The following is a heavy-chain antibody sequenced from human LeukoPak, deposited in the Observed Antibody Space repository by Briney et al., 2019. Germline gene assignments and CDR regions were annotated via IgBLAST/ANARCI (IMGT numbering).Heavy chain of an antibody. CDR2: ISSNGGST. D-gene: IGHD4-17*01. CDR3: ARRAVRYYYYMDV. J-gene: IGHJ6*03. CDR1: GFTFSNAW. V-gene: IGHV3-64*01. Sequence: PGGSLRLSCAASGFTFSNAWMSWVRQAPGKGLEYVSAISSNGGSTYYANSVKGRFTISRDNSKNTLYLQMGSLRAEDMAVYYCARRAVRYYYYMDVWGKGTTVTISS.